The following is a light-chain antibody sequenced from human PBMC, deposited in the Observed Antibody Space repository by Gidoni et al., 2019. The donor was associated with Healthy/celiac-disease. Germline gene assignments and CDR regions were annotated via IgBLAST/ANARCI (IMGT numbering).Light chain of an antibody. V-gene: IGLV3-19*01. CDR2: GKN. CDR1: SLRSYY. J-gene: IGLJ3*02. Sequence: AVSVALGQTVRITCQGDSLRSYYASWYQQKPGQAPVLVIYGKNNRPSGIPDRFSGSSSGNTAALTITGAQAEDEADYYCNSRDSSGNHWVFGGGTKLTVL. CDR3: NSRDSSGNHWV.